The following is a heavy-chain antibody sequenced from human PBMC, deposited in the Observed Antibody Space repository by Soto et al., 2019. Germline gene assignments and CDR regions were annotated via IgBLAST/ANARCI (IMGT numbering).Heavy chain of an antibody. Sequence: QVDLVQSGAEMKKPGSSVRVSCKASGGTFSSQAFSWVRQAPGQGLDWVGGIFPMLGVEQYAQHFQGRVTITADESSNTAYMDLSSLTYDDTAVYYGASDVGGVALDSWGQGTLVTVSS. D-gene: IGHD3-16*01. CDR1: GGTFSSQA. CDR2: IFPMLGVE. V-gene: IGHV1-69*01. J-gene: IGHJ4*02. CDR3: ASDVGGVALDS.